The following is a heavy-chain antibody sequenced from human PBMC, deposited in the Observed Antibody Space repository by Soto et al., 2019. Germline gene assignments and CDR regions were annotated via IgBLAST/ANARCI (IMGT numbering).Heavy chain of an antibody. CDR2: ISAYNGNT. J-gene: IGHJ4*02. D-gene: IGHD3-22*01. CDR1: GYTFTSYG. Sequence: ASVKVSCKASGYTFTSYGISWVRQAPGRGLEWMGWISAYNGNTNYAQKLQGRVTMTTDTSTSTAYMELRSLRSDDTAVYYCARDDYDSSGYLFDYWGQGTLVTVSS. V-gene: IGHV1-18*01. CDR3: ARDDYDSSGYLFDY.